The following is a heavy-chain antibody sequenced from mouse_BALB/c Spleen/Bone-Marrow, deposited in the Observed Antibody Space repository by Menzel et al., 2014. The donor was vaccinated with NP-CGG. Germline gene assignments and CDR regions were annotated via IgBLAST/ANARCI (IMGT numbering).Heavy chain of an antibody. Sequence: EVKLVESGGGLVQPGGSRKLSCAASGFTFSSFGMHWVRQAPEKGLEWVAYISSVCSTIFYADTVKGRFTVSRDNPKNTLFLQMTSLRSEDTAMYYCTRGGNWDDFDYWGQGTTLTVSS. D-gene: IGHD4-1*01. CDR3: TRGGNWDDFDY. V-gene: IGHV5-17*02. CDR2: ISSVCSTI. J-gene: IGHJ2*01. CDR1: GFTFSSFG.